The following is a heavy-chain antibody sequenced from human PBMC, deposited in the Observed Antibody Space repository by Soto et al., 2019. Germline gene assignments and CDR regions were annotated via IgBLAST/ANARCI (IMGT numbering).Heavy chain of an antibody. J-gene: IGHJ6*02. CDR1: GGTFSSYA. D-gene: IGHD2-2*01. CDR3: ARGRRYCRSTSCYLLGYYYYYYGMDV. Sequence: SVKVSCKASGGTFSSYAISWVRQAPGQGLEWMGGIIPIFGTANYAQKFQGRVTITADESTSTAYMELSSLRSEDTAVYYCARGRRYCRSTSCYLLGYYYYYYGMDVWGQGTTVTVSS. CDR2: IIPIFGTA. V-gene: IGHV1-69*13.